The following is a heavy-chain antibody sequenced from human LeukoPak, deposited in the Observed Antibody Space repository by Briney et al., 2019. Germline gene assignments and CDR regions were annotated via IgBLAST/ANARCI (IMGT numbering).Heavy chain of an antibody. CDR2: IRYDGSNK. J-gene: IGHJ4*02. V-gene: IGHV3-30*02. Sequence: PGGSLRLSCAASGFTFSSYGMHWVRQAPGKGLEWVAFIRYDGSNKYYADSVKGRFTISRDNSKNTLYLQMNSLRAEDTAVYYCARERYSGYGFDYWGQGTLVTVSS. CDR1: GFTFSSYG. CDR3: ARERYSGYGFDY. D-gene: IGHD5-12*01.